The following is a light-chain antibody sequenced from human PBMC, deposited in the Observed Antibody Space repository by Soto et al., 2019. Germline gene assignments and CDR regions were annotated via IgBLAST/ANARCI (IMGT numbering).Light chain of an antibody. J-gene: IGLJ1*01. V-gene: IGLV1-40*01. Sequence: QSVLTQQPSVSGAPGQMVTISCTGSSSNVGAGYDVHWYQQLPGTAPKLLIYGNSNRPSGVPDRFSGSKSGTSASLAITGLQAEDEADYYCQSYDSSLSGYVFGTGTKLTVL. CDR2: GNS. CDR3: QSYDSSLSGYV. CDR1: SSNVGAGYD.